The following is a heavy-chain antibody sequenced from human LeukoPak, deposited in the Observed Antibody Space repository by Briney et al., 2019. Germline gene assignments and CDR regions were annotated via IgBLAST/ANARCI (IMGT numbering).Heavy chain of an antibody. D-gene: IGHD5-12*01. V-gene: IGHV4-34*01. CDR1: GGSFSGYY. Sequence: SETLSLTCAVYGGSFSGYYWSWIRQPPGKGLEWIGEINHSGSTNYNPSLKGRVTISVDTSKNQFSLKLSSVTAADTAVYYCARISGPPFDHWGQGTLVTVSS. CDR3: ARISGPPFDH. CDR2: INHSGST. J-gene: IGHJ4*02.